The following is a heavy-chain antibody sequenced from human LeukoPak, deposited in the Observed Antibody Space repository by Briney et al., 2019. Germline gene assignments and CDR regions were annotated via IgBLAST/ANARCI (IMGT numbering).Heavy chain of an antibody. CDR2: INHSGST. V-gene: IGHV4-34*01. J-gene: IGHJ4*02. Sequence: SETLSLTCAVYGGSFSGYYWSWIRQPPGKGLEWIGEINHSGSTNYNPSLKSRVTISVDTSKNQFSLKLSSVTAADTAVYYCARDPLSDYGDYSSPTADGDYFDYWGQGTLVTVSS. CDR1: GGSFSGYY. D-gene: IGHD4-17*01. CDR3: ARDPLSDYGDYSSPTADGDYFDY.